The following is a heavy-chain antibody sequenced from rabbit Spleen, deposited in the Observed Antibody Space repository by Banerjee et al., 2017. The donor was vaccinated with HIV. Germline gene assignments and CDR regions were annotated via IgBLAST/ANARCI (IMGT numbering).Heavy chain of an antibody. CDR1: GFSFNSSDY. D-gene: IGHD2-1*01. CDR2: IYGGSSGST. CDR3: ARGSAAMTMVITGFYFKL. V-gene: IGHV1S45*01. Sequence: QEQLVESGGGLVKAGASLTLTCTASGFSFNSSDYMCWVRQAPGKGLECIACIYGGSSGSTYYASWAKGRFTISKTSSTTVTLQMTSLTAADTATYFCARGSAAMTMVITGFYFKLWGPGTLVTVS. J-gene: IGHJ4*01.